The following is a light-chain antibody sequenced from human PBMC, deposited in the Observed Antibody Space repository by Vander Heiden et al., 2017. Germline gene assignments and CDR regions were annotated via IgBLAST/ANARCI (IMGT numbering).Light chain of an antibody. CDR2: DVS. CDR3: CSYAGSYTVV. CDR1: SSDVAGYNY. J-gene: IGLJ2*01. Sequence: QSALTQPRSVSGSPGQSVTISCTGTSSDVAGYNYVSWYQQHPGKAPKLMIYDVSKRPAGAPDRFSGSKSGNTASLTISGLQAEDEADYYCCSYAGSYTVVFGGGTKLTVL. V-gene: IGLV2-11*01.